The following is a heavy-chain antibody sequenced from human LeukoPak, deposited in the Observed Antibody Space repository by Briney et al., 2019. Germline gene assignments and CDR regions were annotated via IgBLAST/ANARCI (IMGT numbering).Heavy chain of an antibody. CDR1: GFTFSTSW. V-gene: IGHV3-30-3*01. Sequence: GGSLRLSCAASGFTFSTSWMSWVRQAPGKGLEWVAVISYDGSNKYYADSVKGRFTISRDNSKNTLYLQMNSLRAEDTAVYYCARDPYSSSWYIHNWFDPWGQGTLVTVSS. J-gene: IGHJ5*02. D-gene: IGHD6-13*01. CDR3: ARDPYSSSWYIHNWFDP. CDR2: ISYDGSNK.